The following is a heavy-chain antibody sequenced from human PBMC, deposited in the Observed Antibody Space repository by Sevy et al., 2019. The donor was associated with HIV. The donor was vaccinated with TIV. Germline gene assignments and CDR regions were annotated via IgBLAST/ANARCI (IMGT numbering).Heavy chain of an antibody. CDR3: AKAPYYDILTGYYKDNYFDY. CDR1: GFTFSSYA. D-gene: IGHD3-9*01. CDR2: ISGSGGST. J-gene: IGHJ4*02. Sequence: GGSLRLSCAASGFTFSSYAMSWVRQAPGKGLEWVSAISGSGGSTYYADSVKGRFTISRDNSKKTLYLQMNSLRAEDTAVYYCAKAPYYDILTGYYKDNYFDYWGQGTLVTVSS. V-gene: IGHV3-23*01.